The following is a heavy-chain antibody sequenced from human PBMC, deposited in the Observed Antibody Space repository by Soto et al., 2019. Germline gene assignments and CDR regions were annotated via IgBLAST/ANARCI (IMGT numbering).Heavy chain of an antibody. V-gene: IGHV3-23*01. CDR2: ISGSGGST. J-gene: IGHJ5*02. CDR3: AKDSSRWHNTWFDP. D-gene: IGHD6-13*01. Sequence: PGGSLRLSCAASGFTFSSHAVSWVRQAPGKGLEWVSAISGSGGSTYYADSVKGRFTISRDNSKNTLYLQMNSLRAEDTAVYYCAKDSSRWHNTWFDPWGQGTLVTVSS. CDR1: GFTFSSHA.